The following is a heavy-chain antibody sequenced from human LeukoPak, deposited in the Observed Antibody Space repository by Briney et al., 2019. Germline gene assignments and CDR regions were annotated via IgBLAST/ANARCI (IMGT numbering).Heavy chain of an antibody. CDR1: GGTFSSYA. J-gene: IGHJ6*04. V-gene: IGHV1-69*13. CDR2: IIPIFGTA. Sequence: SVKVSCKASGGTFSSYAISWVRQAPGQGLEWMGGIIPIFGTANYAQKFQGRVTITADESTSTAYMELSSLRSEDTAVYYCARGLGDIVVVPAAGWSMDVWGKGTTVTVSS. D-gene: IGHD2-2*01. CDR3: ARGLGDIVVVPAAGWSMDV.